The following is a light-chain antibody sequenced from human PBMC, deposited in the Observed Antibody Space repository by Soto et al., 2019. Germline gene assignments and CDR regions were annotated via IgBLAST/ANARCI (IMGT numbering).Light chain of an antibody. Sequence: EIVLTQSPGTLSLSPGERATLSCRASQSVSSSYLAWYQQKPGQAPRLLIYGASSRATGIPDRFSGSGSGTDCALTISILEREGLAGYYFEHYGSSPGVTFGGGPKVETK. CDR1: QSVSSSY. J-gene: IGKJ4*01. CDR3: EHYGSSPGVT. V-gene: IGKV3-20*01. CDR2: GAS.